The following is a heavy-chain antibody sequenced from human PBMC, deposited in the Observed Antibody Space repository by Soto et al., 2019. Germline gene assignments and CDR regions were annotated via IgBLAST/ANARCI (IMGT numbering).Heavy chain of an antibody. Sequence: PSETLSLTCAVYGGSFSGYYWSWIRQPPGKGLEWIGEINHSGSTNYNPSLKSRVTISVDTSKNQFSLKLSSVTAADTAVYYCARGRRRPSSTSGWYAFDIWGQGTMVTVSS. V-gene: IGHV4-34*01. CDR2: INHSGST. CDR3: ARGRRRPSSTSGWYAFDI. CDR1: GGSFSGYY. D-gene: IGHD2-2*01. J-gene: IGHJ3*02.